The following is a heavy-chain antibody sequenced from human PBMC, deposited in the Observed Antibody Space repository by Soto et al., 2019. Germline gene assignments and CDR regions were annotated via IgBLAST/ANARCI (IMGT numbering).Heavy chain of an antibody. J-gene: IGHJ4*02. Sequence: QVQLVQSGDEEKKPGASVKVSCKASGYTFTSYAIHWVRKAPGQMLEWMGWINAGNGNTKYSQKFQGRVTITRDTSASTADMELSSLKSEDTAVYYCARGDWWLFDYWGQGTLVTVSS. CDR2: INAGNGNT. CDR1: GYTFTSYA. V-gene: IGHV1-3*05. D-gene: IGHD2-8*02. CDR3: ARGDWWLFDY.